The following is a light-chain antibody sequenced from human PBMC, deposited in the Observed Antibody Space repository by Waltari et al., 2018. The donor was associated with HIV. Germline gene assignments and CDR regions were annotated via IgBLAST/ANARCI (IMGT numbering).Light chain of an antibody. J-gene: IGLJ1*01. V-gene: IGLV2-18*02. CDR1: NSDIGSYNR. CDR3: SSYTTTTAHV. CDR2: DVT. Sequence: QSALTQPLAVSGSPGQSVTISCTGTNSDIGSYNRVCWYQQTPGTAPKLVIYDVTSRPSRVPVRFSGSKSGNTAALTISGLQAEDEGDYYCSSYTTTTAHVFGTGTKVTVL.